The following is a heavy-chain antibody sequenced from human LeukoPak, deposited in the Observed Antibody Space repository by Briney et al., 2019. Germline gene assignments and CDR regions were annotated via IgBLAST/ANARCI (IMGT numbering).Heavy chain of an antibody. V-gene: IGHV1-8*03. Sequence: ASVKVSCKASGYTFTSYDINWVRQATGQGLEWMGWMNPNSGNTGYAQKFQGRVTITRNTSISTAYMEPSSLRSEDTAVYYCARVGGAYYEDAFDIWGQGTMVTVSS. CDR2: MNPNSGNT. J-gene: IGHJ3*02. CDR3: ARVGGAYYEDAFDI. D-gene: IGHD4/OR15-4a*01. CDR1: GYTFTSYD.